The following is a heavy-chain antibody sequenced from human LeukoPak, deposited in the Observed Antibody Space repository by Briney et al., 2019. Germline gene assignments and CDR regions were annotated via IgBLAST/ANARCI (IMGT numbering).Heavy chain of an antibody. CDR3: ASFQLWFGELFLGFGY. V-gene: IGHV4-34*01. D-gene: IGHD3-10*01. CDR2: INHSGST. J-gene: IGHJ4*02. Sequence: KPSETLSLTCAVYGGSFSGYYWSWIRQPPGKGLEWIGEINHSGSTNYNPSLKSRVTISVDTSKNQFSLKLSSVTAADTAVYYCASFQLWFGELFLGFGYWGQGTLVTVSS. CDR1: GGSFSGYY.